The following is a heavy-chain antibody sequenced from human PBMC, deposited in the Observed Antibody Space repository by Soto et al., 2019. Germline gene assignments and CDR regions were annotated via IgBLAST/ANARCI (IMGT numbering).Heavy chain of an antibody. V-gene: IGHV3-11*01. D-gene: IGHD3-10*01. CDR3: ASDPYYYASEY. J-gene: IGHJ4*02. CDR2: ISGSGDTI. Sequence: QVQLVESGGGLVKPGGSLRLSCAASGFTFSDSYMTWIRQAPGKGLEWISYISGSGDTIYYADSVKGRFTVSRDNAKNSLYLQMNSLGAEDTAVYYCASDPYYYASEYWGQGTLVTVSS. CDR1: GFTFSDSY.